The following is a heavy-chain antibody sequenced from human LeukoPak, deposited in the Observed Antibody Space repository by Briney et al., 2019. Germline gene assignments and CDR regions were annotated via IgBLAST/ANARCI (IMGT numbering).Heavy chain of an antibody. D-gene: IGHD3-22*01. CDR2: IIPIFGTA. J-gene: IGHJ4*02. CDR3: ARSQYYYDSSGSLYFDY. Sequence: ASVKASCKASGGTFSSYAISWVRQAPGQGLEWMGGIIPIFGTANYAQKFQGRVTITTDESTSTAYMELSSLRSDDTAVYYCARSQYYYDSSGSLYFDYWGQGTLVTVSS. V-gene: IGHV1-69*05. CDR1: GGTFSSYA.